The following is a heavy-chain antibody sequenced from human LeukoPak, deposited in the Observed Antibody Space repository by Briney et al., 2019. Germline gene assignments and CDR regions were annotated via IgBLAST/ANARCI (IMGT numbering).Heavy chain of an antibody. CDR3: ARSQLDYASDY. J-gene: IGHJ4*02. Sequence: SETLSLTCTVSGGSISSSSYYWGWIRQPPGKGLEWIGYIYYSGSTYYNPSLKSRVTISVDTSKNQFSLKLSSVTAADTAVYYCARSQLDYASDYWGQGTLVTVSS. D-gene: IGHD4-17*01. CDR2: IYYSGST. V-gene: IGHV4-31*03. CDR1: GGSISSSSYY.